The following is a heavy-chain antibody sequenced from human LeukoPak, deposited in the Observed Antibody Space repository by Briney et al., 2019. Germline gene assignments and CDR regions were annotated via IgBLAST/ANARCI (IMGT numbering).Heavy chain of an antibody. D-gene: IGHD3-22*01. CDR2: IYYSGST. CDR1: GGSISSSSYY. J-gene: IGHJ4*01. CDR3: ATSYDSSGPLDC. Sequence: PSETLSLTCTVSGGSISSSSYYWGWIRQPPGKGLEWIGSIYYSGSTYYNPSLKSRVTISVDTSKNQFSLNLSSVTAADTAVYYCATSYDSSGPLDCWSQGTLVTVSS. V-gene: IGHV4-39*01.